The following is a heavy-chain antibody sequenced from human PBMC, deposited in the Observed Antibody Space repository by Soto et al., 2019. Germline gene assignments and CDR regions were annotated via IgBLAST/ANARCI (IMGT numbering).Heavy chain of an antibody. CDR1: GGTFSGYY. V-gene: IGHV4-34*01. CDR3: ARGLSKVSSSWYFGY. D-gene: IGHD6-13*01. Sequence: PSETLSLTCAVYGGTFSGYYWSWIRQPPGKGLEWIGEINHSGSTNYNPSLKSRVTISVDTSKNQFSLKLSSVTAADTALYYCARGLSKVSSSWYFGYWGQGTLVTVSS. J-gene: IGHJ4*02. CDR2: INHSGST.